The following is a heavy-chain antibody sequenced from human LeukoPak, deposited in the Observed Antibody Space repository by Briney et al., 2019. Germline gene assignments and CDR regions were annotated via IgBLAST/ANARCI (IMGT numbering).Heavy chain of an antibody. V-gene: IGHV4-59*01. D-gene: IGHD2-15*01. CDR3: ARAGGGYSFNY. Sequence: SVTLSLTCTVSGVSISSYYWSWIRQPPGKGLEWIGYLYYSGNTNYNPSLKSRVTISVDTSKNQFSLKLSSVTAADTAVYYCARAGGGYSFNYWGQGTLVTVSS. CDR1: GVSISSYY. J-gene: IGHJ4*02. CDR2: LYYSGNT.